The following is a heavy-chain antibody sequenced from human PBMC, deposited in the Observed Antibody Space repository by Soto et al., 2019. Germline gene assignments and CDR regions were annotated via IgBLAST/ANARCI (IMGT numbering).Heavy chain of an antibody. CDR3: AKDRPFIAAXAYDY. CDR1: GFTFSSYA. J-gene: IGHJ4*02. CDR2: ISNSGGST. D-gene: IGHD6-13*01. Sequence: PGGSLRLSCAASGFTFSSYAMSWVRQAPGKGLEWVSGISNSGGSTYYADSVKGRFTISRDNSKNTLYLQMNSLRAEDTALYYCAKDRPFIAAXAYDYWGQGTLVTVSS. V-gene: IGHV3-23*01.